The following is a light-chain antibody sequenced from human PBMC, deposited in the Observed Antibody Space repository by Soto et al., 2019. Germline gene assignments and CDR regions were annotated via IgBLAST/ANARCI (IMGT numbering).Light chain of an antibody. V-gene: IGLV1-40*01. J-gene: IGLJ3*02. CDR3: QSYDSGLSARV. CDR2: GNN. CDR1: SSNIGAGYD. Sequence: QAVVTQPPSVSGAPGQRVTIACTGSSSNIGAGYDVHWYQQLPGTAPKLLIFGNNNRPSGVPDRFSGSKSGTSASLAITGLQAEDAADYYCQSYDSGLSARVFGGGTKLTVL.